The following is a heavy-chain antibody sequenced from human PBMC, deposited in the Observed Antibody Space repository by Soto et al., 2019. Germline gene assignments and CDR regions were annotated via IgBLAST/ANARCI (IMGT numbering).Heavy chain of an antibody. Sequence: EVQLVESGGGLVQPGGSLRLSCAASGLTFSNYWMNWVRQAPGKGLEWVANINEDGSEKYYVDSAKGRFTISRDNAKNSLYLQMSSLRADDTAVYYCARDLFDYWGQGTLVTVSS. CDR2: INEDGSEK. V-gene: IGHV3-7*01. J-gene: IGHJ4*02. CDR1: GLTFSNYW. CDR3: ARDLFDY.